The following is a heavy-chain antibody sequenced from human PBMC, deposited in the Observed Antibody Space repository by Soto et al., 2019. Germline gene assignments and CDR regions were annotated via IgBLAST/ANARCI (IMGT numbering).Heavy chain of an antibody. CDR1: GFTFSDLH. CDR2: ISSSSSYI. V-gene: IGHV3-21*01. Sequence: PGGSLRLSCVVPGFTFSDLHMDWVRQAPGKGLEWVSSISSSSSYIYYADSVKGRFTISRDNAKNSLYLQMNSLRAEDTAVYYCASIQSSSSDYWGQGTLVTVS. J-gene: IGHJ4*02. D-gene: IGHD6-6*01. CDR3: ASIQSSSSDY.